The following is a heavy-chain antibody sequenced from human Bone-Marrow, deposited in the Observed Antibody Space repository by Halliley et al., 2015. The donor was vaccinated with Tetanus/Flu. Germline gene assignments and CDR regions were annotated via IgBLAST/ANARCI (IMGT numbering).Heavy chain of an antibody. Sequence: WIGFIPYRGSPYSIPSLKSRVTISVDTSNNQFSLKMSSVTAADTAVYYCARRRYFYYGLDVWGQGTTVTVSS. J-gene: IGHJ6*02. CDR2: IPYRGSP. V-gene: IGHV4-30-4*01. CDR3: ARRRYFYYGLDV. D-gene: IGHD2-21*01.